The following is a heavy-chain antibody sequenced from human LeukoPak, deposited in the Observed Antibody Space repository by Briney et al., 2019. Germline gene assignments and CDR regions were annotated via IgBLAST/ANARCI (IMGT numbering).Heavy chain of an antibody. Sequence: GGSLRLSCAASGFTFSSYSMNWVRQAPGKGLEWVSYISSSGRTIYYADSVKGRFTISRDNAKNSLYLQMNSLRAEDTAVYYCAELGITMIGGVWGKGTTVTISS. CDR1: GFTFSSYS. CDR2: ISSSGRTI. D-gene: IGHD3-10*02. V-gene: IGHV3-48*04. CDR3: AELGITMIGGV. J-gene: IGHJ6*04.